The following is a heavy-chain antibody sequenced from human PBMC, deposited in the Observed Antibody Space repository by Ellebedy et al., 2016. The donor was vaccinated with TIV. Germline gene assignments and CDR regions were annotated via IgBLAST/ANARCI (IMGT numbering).Heavy chain of an antibody. CDR2: IYYSGTT. J-gene: IGHJ3*01. CDR1: GGSMISDDHY. Sequence: MPSETLSLTCTVSGGSMISDDHYWSWVRQPPGKGLAWIGYIYYSGTTYYNPSLKHRLTMSVDKSKSQVSLKLTSVTDADTAVYYCARGGGDRPHALDVWGQGTKVTVSS. D-gene: IGHD3-10*01. CDR3: ARGGGDRPHALDV. V-gene: IGHV4-30-4*01.